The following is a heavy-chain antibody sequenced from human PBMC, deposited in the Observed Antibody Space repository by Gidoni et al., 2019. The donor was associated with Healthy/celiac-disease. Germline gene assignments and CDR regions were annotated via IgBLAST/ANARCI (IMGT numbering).Heavy chain of an antibody. Sequence: QVQLVQSGAEVKKPGASVKVSCKVSGYTLTELSMHWVRPAPGKGLGWRGGFDPEEGETIYAQKFQGRGTMTEDTSTDTAYMELSSLRSEDTAVYYCATGTTVTTRFYYYYYGMDVWGQGTTVTVSS. D-gene: IGHD4-17*01. CDR1: GYTLTELS. CDR3: ATGTTVTTRFYYYYYGMDV. V-gene: IGHV1-24*01. CDR2: FDPEEGET. J-gene: IGHJ6*02.